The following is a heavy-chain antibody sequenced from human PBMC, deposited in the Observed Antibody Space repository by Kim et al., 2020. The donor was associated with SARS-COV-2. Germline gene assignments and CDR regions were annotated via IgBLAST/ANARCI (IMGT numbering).Heavy chain of an antibody. V-gene: IGHV4-4*02. Sequence: SETLSLTCVVSGASISSSSCWSWVRQPPGKGLEWIGEVDHSGTISYNVCLKSRVTISVDKSKNQFSLRLNSVSAADTAVYYCARGISSAWTLRAWFDPWGQGTLVTVSP. D-gene: IGHD3-22*01. CDR3: ARGISSAWTLRAWFDP. J-gene: IGHJ5*02. CDR1: GASISSSSC. CDR2: VDHSGTI.